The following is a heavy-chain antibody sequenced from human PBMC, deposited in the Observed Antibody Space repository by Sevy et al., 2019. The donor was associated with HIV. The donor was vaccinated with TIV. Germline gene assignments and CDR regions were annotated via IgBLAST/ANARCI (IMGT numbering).Heavy chain of an antibody. Sequence: GGSLRLSCAASGFTFSDYGMHWVRQAPGKGLEWVAVIWYDGSNKYYAESVKGRFTISRDNFKNTLYVQMNSLRAEDTAVYYCARDKLLPVMITMVRGALLYYFDYWGQGTLVTVSS. D-gene: IGHD3-10*01. CDR3: ARDKLLPVMITMVRGALLYYFDY. CDR2: IWYDGSNK. V-gene: IGHV3-33*01. CDR1: GFTFSDYG. J-gene: IGHJ4*02.